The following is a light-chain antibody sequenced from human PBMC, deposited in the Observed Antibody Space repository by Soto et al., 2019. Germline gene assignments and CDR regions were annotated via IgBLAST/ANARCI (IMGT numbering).Light chain of an antibody. Sequence: QSALTQPPSASGSPGQSVTISCTGTSSDVGGYIHVSWYQQHPGKVPKVIIYEVSQRPSGVPDRFSGSKSGNTASLTVSGLQAEDEADYYCSSYADTNTFSWVFGGGTKLTVL. V-gene: IGLV2-8*01. CDR3: SSYADTNTFSWV. CDR1: SSDVGGYIH. J-gene: IGLJ3*02. CDR2: EVS.